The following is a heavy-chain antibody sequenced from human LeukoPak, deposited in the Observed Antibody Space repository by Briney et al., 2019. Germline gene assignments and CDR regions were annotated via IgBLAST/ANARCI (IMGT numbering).Heavy chain of an antibody. J-gene: IGHJ4*02. Sequence: SVKVSCKASGGTFSSYAISWVRQAPGQGLKWMGGIIPIFGTANYAQKFQGRVTITADESTSTAYMELSSLRSEDTAVYYCARVGTYCGGDCYFDYWGQGTLVTVSS. V-gene: IGHV1-69*01. CDR2: IIPIFGTA. D-gene: IGHD2-21*01. CDR1: GGTFSSYA. CDR3: ARVGTYCGGDCYFDY.